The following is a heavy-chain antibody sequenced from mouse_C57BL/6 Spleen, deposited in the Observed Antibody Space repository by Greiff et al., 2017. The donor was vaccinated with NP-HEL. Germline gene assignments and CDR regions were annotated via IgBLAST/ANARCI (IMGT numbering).Heavy chain of an antibody. CDR2: IDPSDSYT. CDR1: GYTFTSYW. Sequence: QVQLKQPGAELVRPGTSVKLSCKASGYTFTSYWMHWVRQRPGQGLEWIGVIDPSDSYTNYNQKFKGKATLTVDTSSSTAYMQLSSLTSEDSAVDYCARQGYYGSSYGWYFDVWGTGTTVTVSS. J-gene: IGHJ1*03. V-gene: IGHV1-59*01. CDR3: ARQGYYGSSYGWYFDV. D-gene: IGHD1-1*01.